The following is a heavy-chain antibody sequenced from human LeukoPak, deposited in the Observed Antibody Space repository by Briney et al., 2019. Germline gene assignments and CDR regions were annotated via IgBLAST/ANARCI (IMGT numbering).Heavy chain of an antibody. CDR2: INHSGST. D-gene: IGHD2-2*01. J-gene: IGHJ5*02. Sequence: SETLSFTCPVSGGSISRGVSYWSGTRHPPGKGRGGIGEINHSGSTNYNPSLKSRVTISVDTSKNQFSLKLSSVTAADTAVYYCARSSAYNWFDPWGQGTLVTVSS. CDR1: GGSISRGVSY. CDR3: ARSSAYNWFDP. V-gene: IGHV4-34*01.